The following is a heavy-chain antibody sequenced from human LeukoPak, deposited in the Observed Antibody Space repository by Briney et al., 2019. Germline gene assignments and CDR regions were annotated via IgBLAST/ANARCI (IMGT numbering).Heavy chain of an antibody. CDR3: ARGASLEWLFAYFYYGMDV. V-gene: IGHV4-34*01. J-gene: IGHJ6*02. CDR2: INYNGST. Sequence: SETLSLTCAVHGGSFSGYYWSWIRQPPAKGLEWIGEINYNGSTNYNPSVKSRVTISVDTSKNQFSLKLRSVTAADTAVYYCARGASLEWLFAYFYYGMDVWGQGTTVTVSS. CDR1: GGSFSGYY. D-gene: IGHD3-3*01.